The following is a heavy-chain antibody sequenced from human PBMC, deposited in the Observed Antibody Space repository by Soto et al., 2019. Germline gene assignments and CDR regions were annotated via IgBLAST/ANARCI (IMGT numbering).Heavy chain of an antibody. Sequence: SETLSLTCTVSGGSISSSSYYWGWIRQPPGKGLEWIGSIYYSGSTYYNPSLKSRVTISVDTSKNQFSLKLSSVTAADTAVYYCASLRLGVTLYYFDYWGQGTLVTVSS. V-gene: IGHV4-39*01. CDR3: ASLRLGVTLYYFDY. J-gene: IGHJ4*02. CDR1: GGSISSSSYY. D-gene: IGHD3-10*01. CDR2: IYYSGST.